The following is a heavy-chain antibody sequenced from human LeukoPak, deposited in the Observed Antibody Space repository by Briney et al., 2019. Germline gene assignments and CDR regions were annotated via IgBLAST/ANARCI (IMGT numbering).Heavy chain of an antibody. CDR3: ARLGNGGNSPHPRDY. J-gene: IGHJ4*02. D-gene: IGHD4-23*01. V-gene: IGHV1-69*13. Sequence: GASAKVSCKASGGTFSSYAISWVRQAPGQGLEWMGGIIPIFGTANYAQKFQGRVTITADESTSTAYMELGSLRSEDTAVYYCARLGNGGNSPHPRDYWGQGTLVTVSS. CDR2: IIPIFGTA. CDR1: GGTFSSYA.